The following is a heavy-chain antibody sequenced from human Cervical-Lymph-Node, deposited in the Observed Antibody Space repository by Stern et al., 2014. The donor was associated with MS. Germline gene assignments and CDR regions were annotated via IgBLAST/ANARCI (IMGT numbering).Heavy chain of an antibody. J-gene: IGHJ3*02. CDR1: GFTFSDYY. CDR3: ARGEGRYYDSSGPEPDAFDI. V-gene: IGHV3-11*01. CDR2: ISSSGSTI. D-gene: IGHD3-22*01. Sequence: VQLVESGGGLVKPGGSLRLSCAASGFTFSDYYMSWIRQAPGKGLEWVSYISSSGSTIYYADSVKGRFTISRDNAKNSLYLQMNSLRAEDPAVYYCARGEGRYYDSSGPEPDAFDIWGQGTMVTVSS.